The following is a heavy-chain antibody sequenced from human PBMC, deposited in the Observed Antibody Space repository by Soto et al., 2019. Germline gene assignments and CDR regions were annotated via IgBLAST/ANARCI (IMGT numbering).Heavy chain of an antibody. J-gene: IGHJ6*02. V-gene: IGHV3-7*01. CDR3: ARDADASGWYHYGMDI. D-gene: IGHD6-19*01. CDR1: GFSLSPYW. Sequence: GGSLRLSYAASGFSLSPYWMNWVRQAPGKGLEWVANIKKDGNEKYYLDSVKGRFFISRDNAKNSLYLQLNSLRAEDTAVYYCARDADASGWYHYGMDIWGQGTLVTVSS. CDR2: IKKDGNEK.